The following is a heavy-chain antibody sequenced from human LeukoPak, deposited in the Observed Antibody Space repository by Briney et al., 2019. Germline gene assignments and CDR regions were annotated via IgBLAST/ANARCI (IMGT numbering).Heavy chain of an antibody. CDR2: IYPGDSGP. CDR3: GMSGDRVPLQDDVFDV. CDR1: GYTSCC. V-gene: IGHV5-51*01. J-gene: IGHJ3*01. D-gene: IGHD1-26*01. Sequence: GESLKISCKVSGYTSCCIGWVRQMPGKGLEWMGIIYPGDSGPTYSPSFQGQVTISVDKSINTAYLQWSSLQASDTAMYYCGMSGDRVPLQDDVFDVWGQGTMVTVST.